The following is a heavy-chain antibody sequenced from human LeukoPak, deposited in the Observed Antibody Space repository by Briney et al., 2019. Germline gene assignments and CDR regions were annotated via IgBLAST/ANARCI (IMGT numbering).Heavy chain of an antibody. CDR3: ARATYYYGSGSYSKFDY. J-gene: IGHJ4*02. V-gene: IGHV1-46*01. CDR2: INPSGGST. Sequence: ASVKVSCKASGYTFTSYYMHWVRQAPGQGLEWMGIINPSGGSTSYAQKFQGRVTMTRDTSTSTVYMELSSLRSEDTAVYYCARATYYYGSGSYSKFDYWGQGTLVTVSS. CDR1: GYTFTSYY. D-gene: IGHD3-10*01.